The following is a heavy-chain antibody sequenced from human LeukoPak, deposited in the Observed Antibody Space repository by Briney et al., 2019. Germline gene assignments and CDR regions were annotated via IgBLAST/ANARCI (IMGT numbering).Heavy chain of an antibody. CDR2: ISYDSTNV. V-gene: IGHV3-30-3*01. Sequence: GGSLRLSCAASGFTFSTFAMHWVRQAPGKGLQWVALISYDSTNVRYADSVRGRFTISRDNSKNTLYLQMNSLRGEDTAVYYCARDLPPLDYWGQGTLVTVSS. CDR3: ARDLPPLDY. CDR1: GFTFSTFA. J-gene: IGHJ4*02.